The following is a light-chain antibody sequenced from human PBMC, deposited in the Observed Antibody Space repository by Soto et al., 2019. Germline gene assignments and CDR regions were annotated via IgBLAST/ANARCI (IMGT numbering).Light chain of an antibody. CDR2: AAS. V-gene: IGKV1-27*01. J-gene: IGKJ3*01. CDR1: QGISNY. CDR3: QRYNSVPPVT. Sequence: DIQMTQSPSSLSASVGDRVTITCRASQGISNYLAWYQQQPGKPPKLLMYAASTLQSGVPSRFSGSGSGTDFTPTISSLQPEDVSTYYCQRYNSVPPVTFGPGTKVNL.